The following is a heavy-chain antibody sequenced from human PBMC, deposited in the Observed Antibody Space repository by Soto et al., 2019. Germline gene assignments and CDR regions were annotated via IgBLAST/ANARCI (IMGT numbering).Heavy chain of an antibody. D-gene: IGHD5-12*01. CDR3: AKTRVSGGYGSPFDY. CDR2: ISWNSGSI. Sequence: EVQLVESGGGLVQPGRSLRLSCAASGFTFDDYAMHWVRQAPGKGLEWVSGISWNSGSIGYADSVKGRFTISRDNAKNSLYLQMNSLRAEDTALYYCAKTRVSGGYGSPFDYWGQGTLVTVSS. J-gene: IGHJ4*02. V-gene: IGHV3-9*01. CDR1: GFTFDDYA.